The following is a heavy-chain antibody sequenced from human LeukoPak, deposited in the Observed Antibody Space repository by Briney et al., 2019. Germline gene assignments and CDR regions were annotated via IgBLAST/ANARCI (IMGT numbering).Heavy chain of an antibody. Sequence: GGSLRLSCAASGFSFSNYWMHWVRQAPGKGLVWVTRMNSDGSATYYADSVQGRFTISRDNAKNTLYLQMNSLRAGDTAMYFCAKGPNYFDSWGQGTLVTVSS. J-gene: IGHJ4*02. CDR1: GFSFSNYW. CDR2: MNSDGSAT. CDR3: AKGPNYFDS. V-gene: IGHV3-74*01.